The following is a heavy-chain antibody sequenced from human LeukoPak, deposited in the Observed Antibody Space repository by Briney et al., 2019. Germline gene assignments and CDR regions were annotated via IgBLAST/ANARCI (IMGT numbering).Heavy chain of an antibody. J-gene: IGHJ3*02. V-gene: IGHV4-59*11. CDR1: GDSFSSHY. Sequence: PSETLSLTCAVSGDSFSSHYWTWVRQPPGRGLERIGYISYIGTTNYNPSLKSRVTISIDTSKNQFSLKLSSVTTADTAVYYCARDPATVTKGFDICGLGTMVSVSS. CDR2: ISYIGTT. D-gene: IGHD4-17*01. CDR3: ARDPATVTKGFDI.